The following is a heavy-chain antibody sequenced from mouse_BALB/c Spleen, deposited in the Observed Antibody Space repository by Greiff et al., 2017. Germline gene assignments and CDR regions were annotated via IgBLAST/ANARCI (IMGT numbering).Heavy chain of an antibody. V-gene: IGHV5-12-1*01. CDR2: ISSGGGST. D-gene: IGHD2-10*01. J-gene: IGHJ1*01. CDR1: GFAFSSYD. CDR3: ARHLRYFDV. Sequence: DVMLVESGGGLVKPGGSLKLSCAASGFAFSSYDMSWVRQTPEKRLEWVAYISSGGGSTYYPDTVKGRFTISRDNAKNTLYLQMSSLKSEDTAMYYCARHLRYFDVWGAGTTVTVSS.